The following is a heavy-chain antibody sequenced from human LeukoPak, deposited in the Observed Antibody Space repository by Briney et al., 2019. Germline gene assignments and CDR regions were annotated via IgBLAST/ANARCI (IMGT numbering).Heavy chain of an antibody. V-gene: IGHV3-30*04. CDR1: GFTFSSYA. CDR2: ISYDGSNK. CDR3: AKDRGYSSQTIDAFDI. J-gene: IGHJ3*02. Sequence: GRSLRLSCAASGFTFSSYAMHGVRQAPGKGLEWVAVISYDGSNKYYADSVKGRFTISRDNSKKTHDLHVNSLRAEDTAVYYCAKDRGYSSQTIDAFDIWGQGTMVTVSS. D-gene: IGHD5-18*01.